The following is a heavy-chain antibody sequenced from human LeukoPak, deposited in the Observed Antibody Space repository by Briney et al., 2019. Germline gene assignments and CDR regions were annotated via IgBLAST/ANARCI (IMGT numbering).Heavy chain of an antibody. CDR3: ARVYRATLDY. Sequence: PSETLSLTCAVYGGSFSGYYWSWIRQPPGKGLEWIGEINHSGSTNYNPSLKSRVTISVDTSKNQFSLKLSSVTAAYTAVYYCARVYRATLDYWGQGTLVTVSS. V-gene: IGHV4-34*01. D-gene: IGHD5-12*01. CDR2: INHSGST. J-gene: IGHJ4*02. CDR1: GGSFSGYY.